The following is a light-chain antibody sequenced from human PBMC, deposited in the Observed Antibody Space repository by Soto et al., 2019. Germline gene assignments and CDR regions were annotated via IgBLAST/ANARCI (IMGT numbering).Light chain of an antibody. CDR3: GTWDSSLSVWV. CDR2: ENN. Sequence: QSVLTQPPSVSAAPGQKVTISCSGSSSNIGNDYVSWYQQFPGTAPKLLIYENNKRPSGIPDRFSGSKSGTSAALGITGLQTGDEADYYCGTWDSSLSVWVFGGGTQLTVL. J-gene: IGLJ3*02. CDR1: SSNIGNDY. V-gene: IGLV1-51*02.